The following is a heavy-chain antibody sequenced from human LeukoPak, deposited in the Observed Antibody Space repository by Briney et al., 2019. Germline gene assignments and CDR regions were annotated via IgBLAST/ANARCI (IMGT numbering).Heavy chain of an antibody. CDR2: INPNSGGT. CDR3: ARVKQQRGSLLGY. J-gene: IGHJ4*02. D-gene: IGHD6-13*01. CDR1: GYTFTGYY. Sequence: ASVKFSCKASGYTFTGYYMHWVRQAPGQGLEWMGWINPNSGGTNYAQKFQGWVTMTRDTSISTAYMELSRLRSDDTAVYYCARVKQQRGSLLGYWGQGTLVTVSS. V-gene: IGHV1-2*04.